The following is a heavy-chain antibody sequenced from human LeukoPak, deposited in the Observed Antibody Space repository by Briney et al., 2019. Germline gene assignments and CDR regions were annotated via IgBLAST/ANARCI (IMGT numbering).Heavy chain of an antibody. J-gene: IGHJ6*03. Sequence: SVKVSCKASGGTFSSYAISWVRQAPGQGLEWMGRIIPIFGTANYAQKFQGRVAITTDESTSTAYMELSSLRSEDTAVYYCASRSGRGYSYGPRDYYMDVWGKGTTVTVSS. D-gene: IGHD5-18*01. CDR3: ASRSGRGYSYGPRDYYMDV. V-gene: IGHV1-69*05. CDR2: IIPIFGTA. CDR1: GGTFSSYA.